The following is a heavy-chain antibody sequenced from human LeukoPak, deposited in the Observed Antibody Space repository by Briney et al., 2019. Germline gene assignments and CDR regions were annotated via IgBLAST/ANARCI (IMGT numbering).Heavy chain of an antibody. CDR1: GFTFRSYW. V-gene: IGHV3-74*01. CDR2: ISGDESRT. J-gene: IGHJ4*02. CDR3: VRDDGYYYGSGTYYRH. D-gene: IGHD3-10*01. Sequence: GGSLRLSCAASGFTFRSYWMHWVRQAPGKGLVWVSHISGDESRTTYADSVQGRFTISRDNAKNTLYLQMNSLRVEDTAVYYCVRDDGYYYGSGTYYRHWGQGTLVTVSS.